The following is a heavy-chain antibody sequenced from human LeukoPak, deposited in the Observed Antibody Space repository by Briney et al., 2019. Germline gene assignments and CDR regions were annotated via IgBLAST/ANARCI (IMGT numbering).Heavy chain of an antibody. V-gene: IGHV4-34*01. D-gene: IGHD3-22*01. CDR3: ARAGTDFRGGRRTYYYDSSGYRRPYYFDY. CDR1: GGSFSGYY. J-gene: IGHJ4*02. Sequence: SETLSLTCAVYGGSFSGYYWSWIRQPPGKGLEWIGEINHSGSTNYNPSLKSRVTISVDTSKNQFSLKLSSVTAADTAVYYCARAGTDFRGGRRTYYYDSSGYRRPYYFDYWGQGTLVTVSS. CDR2: INHSGST.